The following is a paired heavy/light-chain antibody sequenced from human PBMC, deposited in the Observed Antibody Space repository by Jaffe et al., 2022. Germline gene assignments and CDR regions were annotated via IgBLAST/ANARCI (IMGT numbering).Heavy chain of an antibody. Sequence: QVQLVQSGAEVKKPGASVKVSCKASGYTFTGYYMHWVRQAPGQGLEWMGWINPNSGGTNYAQKFQGRVTMTRDTSISTAYMELSRLRSDDTAVYYCARDGGKDDYGDHTASYFDYWGQGTLVTVSS. CDR2: INPNSGGT. D-gene: IGHD4-17*01. CDR3: ARDGGKDDYGDHTASYFDY. V-gene: IGHV1-2*02. J-gene: IGHJ4*02. CDR1: GYTFTGYY.
Light chain of an antibody. CDR1: ALPKQY. J-gene: IGLJ2*01. V-gene: IGLV3-25*03. CDR2: KDS. Sequence: SYELTQPPSVSVSPGQTARITCSGDALPKQYAYWYQQKPGQAPVLVIYKDSERPSGIPERFSGSSSGTTVTLTISGVQAEDEADYYCQSADSSGTSHVVFGGGTKLTVL. CDR3: QSADSSGTSHVV.